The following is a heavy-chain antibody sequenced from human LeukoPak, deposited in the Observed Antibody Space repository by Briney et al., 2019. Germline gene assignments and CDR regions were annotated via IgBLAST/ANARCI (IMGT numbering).Heavy chain of an antibody. CDR2: ISGSGGST. D-gene: IGHD1-26*01. CDR3: AKEHRYSGSSP. Sequence: GGSLILSCAASGFTFSSCAMSRVRQAPGKGLEWVSAISGSGGSTYYADSVKGRFTISRDNSKNTLYLQMNSLRAEDTAVYYCAKEHRYSGSSPWGQGTLDTVSS. J-gene: IGHJ5*02. V-gene: IGHV3-23*01. CDR1: GFTFSSCA.